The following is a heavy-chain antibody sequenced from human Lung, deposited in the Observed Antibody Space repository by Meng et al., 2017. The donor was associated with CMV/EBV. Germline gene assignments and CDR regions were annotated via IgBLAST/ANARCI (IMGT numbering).Heavy chain of an antibody. J-gene: IGHJ4*02. V-gene: IGHV4-39*01. D-gene: IGHD6-13*01. Sequence: GSLRLXCTVSGGSISSSSYYWGWIRQPPGKGLEWIGSIYYSGSTYYNPSLKSRVTISVDTSKNQFSLKLSSVTAADTAVYYCARQESSWYYFDYWGQGNXVNGAS. CDR3: ARQESSWYYFDY. CDR1: GGSISSSSYY. CDR2: IYYSGST.